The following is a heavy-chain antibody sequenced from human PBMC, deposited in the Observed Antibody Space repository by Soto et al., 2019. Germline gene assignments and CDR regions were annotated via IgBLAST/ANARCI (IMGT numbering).Heavy chain of an antibody. D-gene: IGHD3-3*01. Sequence: PGGSLRLSCAASGFTFSDHYMDWVRQAPGKGLEWLGRTRNKASSYTTEYAASVKGRFIISRDDSRNSLYLQMNSLKTEDTAVYYCARISTFEGMDVWGQGTTVTVSS. CDR1: GFTFSDHY. CDR3: ARISTFEGMDV. CDR2: TRNKASSYTT. J-gene: IGHJ6*02. V-gene: IGHV3-72*01.